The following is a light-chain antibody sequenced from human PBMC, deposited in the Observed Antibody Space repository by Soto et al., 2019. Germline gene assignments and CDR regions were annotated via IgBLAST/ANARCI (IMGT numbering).Light chain of an antibody. Sequence: DIVLTQSPDTLSLSPGERATLSCRASQSVSSNYLAWYQQKPGQAPRLLIYGASTRATGIPDRFSGSGSGTDFTLTISRLEPEDFAVYYCQQYGSSPRTFGQGTKLEIK. V-gene: IGKV3-20*01. CDR1: QSVSSNY. J-gene: IGKJ2*01. CDR2: GAS. CDR3: QQYGSSPRT.